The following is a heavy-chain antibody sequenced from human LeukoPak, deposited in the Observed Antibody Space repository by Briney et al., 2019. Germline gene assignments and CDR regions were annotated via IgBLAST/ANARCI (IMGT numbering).Heavy chain of an antibody. Sequence: AASVKVSCKASGYTFTSYYMHWVRQAPGQGLEWMGWINPNSGGTNYAQKFQGRVTMTRDTSISTAYMELSRLRSDDTAVYYCARITLVAARSVDYWGQGTLVTVSS. CDR2: INPNSGGT. CDR3: ARITLVAARSVDY. V-gene: IGHV1-2*02. CDR1: GYTFTSYY. D-gene: IGHD6-6*01. J-gene: IGHJ4*02.